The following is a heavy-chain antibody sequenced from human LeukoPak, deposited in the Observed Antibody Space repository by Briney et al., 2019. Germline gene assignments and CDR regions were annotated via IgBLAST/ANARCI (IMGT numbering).Heavy chain of an antibody. CDR3: ADPGMGY. CDR1: GFASSNFW. V-gene: IGHV3-7*01. Sequence: GGSLRLSCTAFGFASSNFWMSWVRQAPGKGLEWVANIKQNGSEETYIDSVKGRFIISRDNAKSSLSLQMNSLRGEDTAVYYCADPGMGYWGQGTLVTVSS. CDR2: IKQNGSEE. D-gene: IGHD1-14*01. J-gene: IGHJ4*02.